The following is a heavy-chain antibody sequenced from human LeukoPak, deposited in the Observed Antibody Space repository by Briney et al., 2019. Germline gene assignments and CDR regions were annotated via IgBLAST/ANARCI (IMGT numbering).Heavy chain of an antibody. J-gene: IGHJ2*01. CDR3: ARSDTTGYLPREWDYWYFDL. V-gene: IGHV3-48*01. D-gene: IGHD3-9*01. CDR2: ISRGTIII. Sequence: PGGSLRLSCAAPGFTFSAYSMNWVRQAPGKGLEWVSYISRGTIIIYYADSVNGRFTISTSNAKNSLSLQMYRLRAGDPAVHYCARSDTTGYLPREWDYWYFDLWGRGTLVTVSS. CDR1: GFTFSAYS.